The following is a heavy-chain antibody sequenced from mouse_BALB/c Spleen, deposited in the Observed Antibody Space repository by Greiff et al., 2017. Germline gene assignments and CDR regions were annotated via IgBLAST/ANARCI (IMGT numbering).Heavy chain of an antibody. J-gene: IGHJ1*01. CDR1: GFTFSSYA. D-gene: IGHD1-2*01. Sequence: EVQLVESGGGLVKPGGSLKLSCAASGFTFSSYAMSWVRQSPEKRLEWVAEISSGGSYTYYPDTVTGRFTISRDNAKNTLYLEMSSLRSEDTAMYYCAKHYYGTGGYFDVWGAGTTVTVSS. V-gene: IGHV5-9-4*01. CDR2: ISSGGSYT. CDR3: AKHYYGTGGYFDV.